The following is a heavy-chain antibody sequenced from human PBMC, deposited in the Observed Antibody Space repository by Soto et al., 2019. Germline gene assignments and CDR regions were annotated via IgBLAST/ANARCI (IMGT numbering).Heavy chain of an antibody. CDR1: GFTFSGFW. V-gene: IGHV3-74*01. CDR3: ARGSDAYYYYYGMDV. CDR2: IKSDGSDT. Sequence: PGGSLRLSCAASGFTFSGFWMHWVRQTPGKGLMWVAHIKSDGSDTTYADSVKGRFTIARDNPKNTLYLQMNSVRVEDTGVYYCARGSDAYYYYYGMDVWGHGTTVTVSS. J-gene: IGHJ6*02.